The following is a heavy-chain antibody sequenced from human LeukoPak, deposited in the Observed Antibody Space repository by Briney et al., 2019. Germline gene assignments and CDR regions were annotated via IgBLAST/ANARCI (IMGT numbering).Heavy chain of an antibody. D-gene: IGHD6-19*01. CDR3: ARDGRSGWYYFDY. V-gene: IGHV1-2*02. CDR1: GYTFTDYY. J-gene: IGHJ4*02. CDR2: INPNSGGA. Sequence: GASVKVSCKASGYTFTDYYTHWVRQAAGQGLEWMGCINPNSGGADYAQKFQGRVTMSRDTSINIAYMELSSLRSDDTAMYYCARDGRSGWYYFDYWGQGTLVTVSS.